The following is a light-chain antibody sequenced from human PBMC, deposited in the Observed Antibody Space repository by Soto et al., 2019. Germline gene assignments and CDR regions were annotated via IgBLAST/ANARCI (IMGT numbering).Light chain of an antibody. V-gene: IGKV4-1*01. CDR2: WAS. CDR1: QDILYSSNNKHY. J-gene: IGKJ2*01. CDR3: HQYSNTPYT. Sequence: DIVMTKSPDSLAVSLGERATINSKSSQDILYSSNNKHYLAWYQQKPGQPPKLLIYWASIRESGVPDRFSGSGSQTDFTLTTSSLQAEDVAVYYCHQYSNTPYTFGQGTKLEIK.